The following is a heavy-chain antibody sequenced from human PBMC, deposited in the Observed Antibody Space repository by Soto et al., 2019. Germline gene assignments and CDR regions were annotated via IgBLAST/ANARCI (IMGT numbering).Heavy chain of an antibody. CDR1: VGSISSGGYY. CDR3: AGKERSSSSGFEY. Sequence: SETLSLTCTFSVGSISSGGYYWSWIRQHPGKGLEWIGYIYYSGSTYYNPSLKSRVTISVDTSKNQFSLKLSSVTAADTAVYYCAGKERSSSSGFEYWGQGTLVIVSS. D-gene: IGHD6-6*01. V-gene: IGHV4-31*03. J-gene: IGHJ4*02. CDR2: IYYSGST.